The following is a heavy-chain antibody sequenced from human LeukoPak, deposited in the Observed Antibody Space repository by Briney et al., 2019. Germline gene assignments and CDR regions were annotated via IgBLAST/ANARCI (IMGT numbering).Heavy chain of an antibody. CDR2: IYYSGST. CDR3: ARDRRGSYDYYYMDV. Sequence: NPSETLSLTCTVSGGSISSYYWSWIRQPPGKGLEWIGYIYYSGSTNYNPSLKSRVTISVDTSKNQFSLKLSSVTAADTAVYYCARDRRGSYDYYYMDVWGKGTTVTVSS. CDR1: GGSISSYY. D-gene: IGHD1-26*01. V-gene: IGHV4-59*01. J-gene: IGHJ6*03.